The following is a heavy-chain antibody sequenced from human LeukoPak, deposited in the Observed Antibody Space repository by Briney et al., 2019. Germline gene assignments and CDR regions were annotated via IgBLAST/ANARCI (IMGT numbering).Heavy chain of an antibody. CDR3: ARGRGSYSGWPFQH. CDR2: INHSGST. J-gene: IGHJ1*01. Sequence: PSETLSLTCAVYGGSFSGYYWSWIRQPPGKGLEWIGEINHSGSTNYNPSLKSRVTISVDTSKNQFSLKLSSVTAADTAVYYCARGRGSYSGWPFQHWGQGTLVTVSS. V-gene: IGHV4-34*01. CDR1: GGSFSGYY. D-gene: IGHD6-19*01.